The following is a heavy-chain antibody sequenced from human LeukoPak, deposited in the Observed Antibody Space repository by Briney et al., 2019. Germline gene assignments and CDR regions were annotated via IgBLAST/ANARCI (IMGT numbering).Heavy chain of an antibody. Sequence: GESLKISCKGPGYSFSNSWIGWVRQMPGKGLEWMGIIYPGDSDTRYSPSFQGQVTISADKSISTAYLQWSSLKASDTAMYYCATSIAATGSYFDYWGQGTLVTVSS. CDR2: IYPGDSDT. D-gene: IGHD6-13*01. CDR3: ATSIAATGSYFDY. J-gene: IGHJ4*02. V-gene: IGHV5-51*01. CDR1: GYSFSNSW.